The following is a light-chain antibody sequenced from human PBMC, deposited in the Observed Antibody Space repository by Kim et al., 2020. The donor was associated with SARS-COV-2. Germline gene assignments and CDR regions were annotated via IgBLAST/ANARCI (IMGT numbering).Light chain of an antibody. CDR3: QQRSNWPPGLT. CDR1: QGVSRY. Sequence: PGGRATLPCRARQGVSRYLAWYQQKPGQAPRLLIYDASNRATGSPARFSGSGSGTDCTLTISSLEPEDFAVYYCQQRSNWPPGLTFGGGTKVDIK. J-gene: IGKJ4*01. V-gene: IGKV3-11*01. CDR2: DAS.